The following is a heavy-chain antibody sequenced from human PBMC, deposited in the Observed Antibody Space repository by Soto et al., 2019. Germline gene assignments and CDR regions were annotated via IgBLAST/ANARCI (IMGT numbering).Heavy chain of an antibody. J-gene: IGHJ4*02. V-gene: IGHV1-46*01. D-gene: IGHD2-21*01. CDR1: GYTFTSYS. CDR3: ARMWRGGVFDY. Sequence: QVQLVQSGAEVKKPGASVKVSCKASGYTFTSYSMHWLRQAPGQGLEWMAIINPSDGSTTYAQKFQGRVTATRDTSTSTVHMEVSSLRADDTAVYSWARMWRGGVFDYWCQGTLVTVSS. CDR2: INPSDGST.